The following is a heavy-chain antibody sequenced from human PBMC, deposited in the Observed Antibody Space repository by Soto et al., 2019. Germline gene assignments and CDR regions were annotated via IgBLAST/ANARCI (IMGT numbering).Heavy chain of an antibody. CDR1: RFTFRSYS. Sequence: GGSLRLSCAASRFTFRSYSMNWVRQAPGKGLEWVSYISSSNRTINYADSVKGRFIISRDNAKNSLYLQMHSLRDEDTAVYYCAREGWPLLQTGMDVWGQGTTVTVSS. CDR2: ISSSNRTI. CDR3: AREGWPLLQTGMDV. J-gene: IGHJ6*02. V-gene: IGHV3-48*02. D-gene: IGHD2-15*01.